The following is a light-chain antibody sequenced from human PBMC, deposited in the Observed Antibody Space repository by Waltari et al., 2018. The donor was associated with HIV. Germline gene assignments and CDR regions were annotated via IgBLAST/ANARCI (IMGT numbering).Light chain of an antibody. J-gene: IGLJ3*02. V-gene: IGLV1-44*01. CDR3: AAWDDSLNGPL. CDR2: SGN. Sequence: QSVLTQPPSASGTPGQRVPISCSGSSSNIGSNAVNWYQQLPGAAPKLLFYSGNQRPPGVPDRFSGSRSGTSASLAISGLQSGDEADYYCAAWDDSLNGPLFGGGTKLTVL. CDR1: SSNIGSNA.